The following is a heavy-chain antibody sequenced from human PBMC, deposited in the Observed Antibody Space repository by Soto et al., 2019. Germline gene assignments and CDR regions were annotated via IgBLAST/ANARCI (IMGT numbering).Heavy chain of an antibody. J-gene: IGHJ5*02. CDR1: GGSISSYY. Sequence: SETLSLTCTVSGGSISSYYWSWIRQPPGKGLEWIGYIYYSGNTNYNPSLKSRVTISVDTSNNQFSLKLSSVTAADTAVYYCARVGDSSGYYHNWFDPWGQGTLVTVSS. V-gene: IGHV4-59*01. CDR3: ARVGDSSGYYHNWFDP. D-gene: IGHD3-22*01. CDR2: IYYSGNT.